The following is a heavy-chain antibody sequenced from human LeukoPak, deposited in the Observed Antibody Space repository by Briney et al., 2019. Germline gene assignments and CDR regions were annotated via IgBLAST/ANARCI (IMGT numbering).Heavy chain of an antibody. CDR1: GFTFDDYG. CDR2: INWDGGRT. V-gene: IGHV3-20*01. CDR3: ARVGGDSGKYYYYYYMDV. J-gene: IGHJ6*03. Sequence: GGSLRLSCAASGFTFDDYGMGWVRQAPGKGLEWVSAINWDGGRTDYADSVKGRFTISRDHAKTSLYLQMNSLRAEDTALYHCARVGGDSGKYYYYYYMDVWGKGTTVTISS. D-gene: IGHD2-21*02.